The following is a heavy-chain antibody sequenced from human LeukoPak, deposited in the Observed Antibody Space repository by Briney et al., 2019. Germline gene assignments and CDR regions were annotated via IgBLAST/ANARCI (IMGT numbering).Heavy chain of an antibody. CDR3: ARDTGMCYDFWSGYYPYYYYYMDV. D-gene: IGHD3-3*01. CDR2: IYSGGST. CDR1: GFTVSSNY. J-gene: IGHJ6*03. V-gene: IGHV3-53*01. Sequence: PGGSLRLSCAASGFTVSSNYMSWVRQAPGKGLEWVSVIYSGGSTYYADSVKGRFTISRDYSKNTLYLQMNSLRAEDTAVYYCARDTGMCYDFWSGYYPYYYYYMDVWGKGTTVTVSS.